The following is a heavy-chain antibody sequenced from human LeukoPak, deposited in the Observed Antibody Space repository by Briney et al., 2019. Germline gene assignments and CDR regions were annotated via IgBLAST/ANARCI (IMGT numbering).Heavy chain of an antibody. CDR2: IYYSGST. V-gene: IGHV4-61*08. CDR1: GGSIRSGDYY. Sequence: SETLSLTCTVSGGSIRSGDYYWSWIRQPPGKGLEWIGYIYYSGSTNYNPSLKSRVTISVDTSKNQFSLKLSSVTAADTAVYYCARGVTIFGVVSNFDYWGQGTLVTVSS. D-gene: IGHD3-3*01. J-gene: IGHJ4*02. CDR3: ARGVTIFGVVSNFDY.